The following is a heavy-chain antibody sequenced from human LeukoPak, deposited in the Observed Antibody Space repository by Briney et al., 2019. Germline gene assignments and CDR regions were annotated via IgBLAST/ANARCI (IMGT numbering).Heavy chain of an antibody. CDR2: IKQDGSEQ. CDR1: GFTFSTYW. CDR3: ARGRKVPAAMGNWFDP. J-gene: IGHJ5*02. D-gene: IGHD2-2*01. Sequence: PGGSLRLSCAASGFTFSTYWMSGVRQAPGKGLEWVANIKQDGSEQFYVDSVKGRFTISRDNAKNSLYLQMNNLRGEDTAVYYCARGRKVPAAMGNWFDPWGQGTLVTVSS. V-gene: IGHV3-7*01.